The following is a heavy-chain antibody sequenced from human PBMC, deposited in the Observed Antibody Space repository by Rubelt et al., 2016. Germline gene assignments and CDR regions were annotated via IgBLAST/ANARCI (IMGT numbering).Heavy chain of an antibody. J-gene: IGHJ4*02. CDR3: AREEIGMQADY. Sequence: QVQLVQSGAEVKKPGASVKVSCKASGYTFTSYYMHWVRQAPGQGLEWMGIINPSGGSTSYAQKFQGRVTMTRDTATSTVYMELSSLRSEDTAVYYCAREEIGMQADYWGQGTLVTVSS. CDR2: INPSGGST. CDR1: GYTFTSYY. D-gene: IGHD2-21*01. V-gene: IGHV1-46*01.